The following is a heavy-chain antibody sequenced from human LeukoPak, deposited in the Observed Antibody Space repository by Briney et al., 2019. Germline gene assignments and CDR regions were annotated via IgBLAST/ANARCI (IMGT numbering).Heavy chain of an antibody. V-gene: IGHV4-39*01. D-gene: IGHD3-10*01. Sequence: SETLSLTCTVSGGSISSSTYYWGWIRQPPWKGLEWIGNIYYRGSTYYNPSLKSRVTISVDTSKNQFSLKLSSVTAADTAVYYCARHGDYYGSGSRYWGQGTLVTVSS. J-gene: IGHJ4*02. CDR2: IYYRGST. CDR3: ARHGDYYGSGSRY. CDR1: GGSISSSTYY.